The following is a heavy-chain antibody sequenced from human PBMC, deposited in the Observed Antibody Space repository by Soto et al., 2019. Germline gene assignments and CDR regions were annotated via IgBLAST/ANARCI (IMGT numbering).Heavy chain of an antibody. CDR3: VRDQLYYYDIFGRPLNGFDI. V-gene: IGHV4-59*01. CDR1: GGSLYNSY. Sequence: SETLSLTCSVSGGSLYNSYWSWIRQPPGKGLEWIGYIYSSGSTNYNPSLKSRVTILVDPAKNQFSLRLSSVLAADTALYYCVRDQLYYYDIFGRPLNGFDIWGQGTMVTVSS. J-gene: IGHJ3*02. D-gene: IGHD3-22*01. CDR2: IYSSGST.